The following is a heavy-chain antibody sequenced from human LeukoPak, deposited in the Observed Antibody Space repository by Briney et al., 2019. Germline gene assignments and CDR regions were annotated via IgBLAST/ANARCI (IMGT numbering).Heavy chain of an antibody. CDR2: YSGST. D-gene: IGHD1-26*01. V-gene: IGHV4-39*01. CDR1: GVSISNNYFY. J-gene: IGHJ4*02. Sequence: PSETLSLTCTVSGVSISNNYFYWARIRQPPGKGLELIGYSGSTFYNSSLKSRVTISADTSQNQFSLSLTSVTAADTAVYYCATLGLLRGAGFNLATHFDYWGQGTLVVVSS. CDR3: ATLGLLRGAGFNLATHFDY.